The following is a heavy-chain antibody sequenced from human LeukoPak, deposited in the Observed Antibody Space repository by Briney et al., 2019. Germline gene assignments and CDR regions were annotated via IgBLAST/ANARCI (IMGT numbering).Heavy chain of an antibody. CDR1: GGSMSSYY. CDR3: ARLVRVTYILDY. D-gene: IGHD2-21*02. CDR2: LFYSGST. Sequence: PSETLSLTCTVSGGSMSSYYWTWIRQPPGKGLEWIGCLFYSGSTHYNPSLKSRVTMSVDTSKNQFSLKLSSVTAADTAVYYCARLVRVTYILDYWGQGSLVTVSS. V-gene: IGHV4-59*08. J-gene: IGHJ4*02.